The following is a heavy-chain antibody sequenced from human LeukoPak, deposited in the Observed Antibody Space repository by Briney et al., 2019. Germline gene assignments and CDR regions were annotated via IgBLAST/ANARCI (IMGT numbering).Heavy chain of an antibody. CDR2: IWYDGSNE. Sequence: GGSLRLSCAASGFTFSSYGMHWVRQAPGKGLEWVAVIWYDGSNEYYADSVKGRFSISRDNSKNTLYLQMNSLRAEDTAVYYCAKGELGLWFDYWGQGTLVTVSS. CDR1: GFTFSSYG. V-gene: IGHV3-33*06. J-gene: IGHJ4*02. CDR3: AKGELGLWFDY. D-gene: IGHD5-18*01.